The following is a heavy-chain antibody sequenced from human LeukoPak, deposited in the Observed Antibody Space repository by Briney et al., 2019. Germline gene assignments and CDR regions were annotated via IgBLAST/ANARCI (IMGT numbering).Heavy chain of an antibody. CDR1: GGSISSYY. CDR3: ARRGYGGNPFDY. V-gene: IGHV4-59*01. J-gene: IGHJ4*02. Sequence: SETLSLTCTVSGGSISSYYWSWIRQPPGKGLEWIGYIYYSGSTNYNPSLKSRVTISVDTSKNQFSLKLSSVTAADTAVYYCARRGYGGNPFDYWGQGTLVTVSS. CDR2: IYYSGST. D-gene: IGHD4-23*01.